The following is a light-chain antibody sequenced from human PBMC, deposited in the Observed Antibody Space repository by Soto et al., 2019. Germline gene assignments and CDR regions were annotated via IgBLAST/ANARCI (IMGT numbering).Light chain of an antibody. Sequence: QSVLTQSPSASGTPGQRVSISCSGSTSNIGTNTLSWYQHVPGTAPKLLIDSNDQRPSAVPGRFSGSKSGTSASLAISGLLSEDEADYYCATWGDSLNVVFGGGTKVTVL. V-gene: IGLV1-44*01. CDR2: SND. CDR3: ATWGDSLNVV. CDR1: TSNIGTNT. J-gene: IGLJ2*01.